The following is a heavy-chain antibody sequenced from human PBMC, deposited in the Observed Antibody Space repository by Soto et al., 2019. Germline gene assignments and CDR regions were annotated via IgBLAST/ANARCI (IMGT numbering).Heavy chain of an antibody. J-gene: IGHJ3*02. CDR1: GYTFTSYG. V-gene: IGHV1-18*01. CDR2: ISAYNGNT. Sequence: ASVKVSCKASGYTFTSYGISWVRQAPGQGLEWMGWISAYNGNTNYAQKLQGRVTMTTDTSTSTAYMELRSLRSDDTAVYYCARDIVVVVAARGADAFDIWGQGTMVTVSS. D-gene: IGHD2-15*01. CDR3: ARDIVVVVAARGADAFDI.